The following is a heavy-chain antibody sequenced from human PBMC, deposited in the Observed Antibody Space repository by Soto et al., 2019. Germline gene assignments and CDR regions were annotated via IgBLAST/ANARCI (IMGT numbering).Heavy chain of an antibody. D-gene: IGHD2-15*01. CDR2: IWYDGSNK. V-gene: IGHV3-33*01. Sequence: VQLVESGGGVVQPGRSLRLSCAASGFTFSSYGMHWVRQAPGKGLEWVAVIWYDGSNKYYADSVKGRFTISRDNSKNTLYLQMNSLRAEDTAVYYCARDPSPGYCSGGSCYATYYGMDVWGQGTTVTVSS. J-gene: IGHJ6*02. CDR3: ARDPSPGYCSGGSCYATYYGMDV. CDR1: GFTFSSYG.